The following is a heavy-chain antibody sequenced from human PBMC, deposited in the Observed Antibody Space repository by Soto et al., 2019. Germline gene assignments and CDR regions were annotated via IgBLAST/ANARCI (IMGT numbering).Heavy chain of an antibody. Sequence: VSLRLSCAASGFTFSSYAMSWVRQAPGKGLEWVSAISGSGGSTYYADSVKGRFTISRDNSKNTLYLQMNSLRAEDTAVYYYAIHDCSGGSCLGFDYWGQGTLVTVSS. V-gene: IGHV3-23*01. CDR1: GFTFSSYA. CDR2: ISGSGGST. CDR3: AIHDCSGGSCLGFDY. J-gene: IGHJ4*02. D-gene: IGHD2-15*01.